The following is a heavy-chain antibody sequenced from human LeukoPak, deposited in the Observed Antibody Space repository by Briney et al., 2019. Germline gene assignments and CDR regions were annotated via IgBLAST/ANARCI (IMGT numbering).Heavy chain of an antibody. V-gene: IGHV3-48*04. CDR3: AREVKGSY. CDR2: ISSTSSTI. D-gene: IGHD3-10*01. J-gene: IGHJ4*02. CDR1: GFTFSSYS. Sequence: GGSLRLSCAASGFTFSSYSINWVRQAPGKGLEWLSYISSTSSTIYYADSVKGRFAISRDNAQNSLYLQMNSLRAEDTAVYYCAREVKGSYWGQGTLVTVSS.